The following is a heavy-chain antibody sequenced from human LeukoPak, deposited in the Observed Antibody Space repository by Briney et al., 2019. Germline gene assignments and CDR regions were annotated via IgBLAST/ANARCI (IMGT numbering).Heavy chain of an antibody. V-gene: IGHV3-23*01. Sequence: GGSLRLSCAASGFTFSTYAMTWVRQAPGKGLEWVSGINSNGDEIYYADSVRGRFTISRDNAKNSLYLQMNSLRDEDTAVYYCARDRGGDTRHYLDYWGQGTLVTVSS. CDR3: ARDRGGDTRHYLDY. CDR2: INSNGDEI. CDR1: GFTFSTYA. D-gene: IGHD4-17*01. J-gene: IGHJ4*02.